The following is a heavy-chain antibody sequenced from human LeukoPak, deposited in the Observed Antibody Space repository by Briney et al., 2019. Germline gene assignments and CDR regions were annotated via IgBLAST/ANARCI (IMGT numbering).Heavy chain of an antibody. V-gene: IGHV3-66*01. CDR2: IYSGGNT. CDR3: ASEKNDSSGSFDY. D-gene: IGHD6-19*01. J-gene: IGHJ4*02. Sequence: GGSLRLSCAASGFTVSSNYMSWVRQAPGKGLEWVSVIYSGGNTYYADSVKGRFTISRDNSKNTLYLQMNSLRVEDTAVYYCASEKNDSSGSFDYWGQGTLVTVSS. CDR1: GFTVSSNY.